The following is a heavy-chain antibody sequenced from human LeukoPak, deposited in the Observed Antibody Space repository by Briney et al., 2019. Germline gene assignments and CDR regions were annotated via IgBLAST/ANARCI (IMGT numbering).Heavy chain of an antibody. V-gene: IGHV4-59*08. J-gene: IGHJ4*02. Sequence: PSETLSVTCVVSDGSISGYYWSWIRHIPGKGLEWIGYIFYAGGTDYNPSLKSRVTISVDTSRTQLSLRLTSVTAADTAVYYCARHGPSVLDCRRTSCSFDYWGQGTLVTVSS. CDR2: IFYAGGT. D-gene: IGHD2-2*01. CDR1: DGSISGYY. CDR3: ARHGPSVLDCRRTSCSFDY.